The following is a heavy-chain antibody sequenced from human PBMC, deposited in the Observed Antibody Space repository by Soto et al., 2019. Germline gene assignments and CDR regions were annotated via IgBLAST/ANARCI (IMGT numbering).Heavy chain of an antibody. D-gene: IGHD3-3*01. CDR2: INHTGGT. CDR1: GGSVSGYY. CDR3: ATRKTGFGLLIPPFDP. Sequence: SETLSLTCAVYGGSVSGYYWNWIRQPPGRGLEWIGGINHTGGTHYYPSLKSRVTMSVDTSKNQFSLGLGSVTAADTCIYYCATRKTGFGLLIPPFDPWGQGTQLTVPS. J-gene: IGHJ5*02. V-gene: IGHV4-34*01.